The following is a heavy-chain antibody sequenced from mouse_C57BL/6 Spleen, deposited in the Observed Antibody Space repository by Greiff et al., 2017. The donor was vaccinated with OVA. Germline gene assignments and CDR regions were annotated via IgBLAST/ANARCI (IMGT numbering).Heavy chain of an antibody. Sequence: VQLQQPGAELVKPGASVKLSCKASGYTFTSYWMQWVKQRPGQGLEWIGEIDPSDSYTNYNQKFKGKATLTVDTSSSTAYMQLSSLTSEDSAVYYCARSYSNYVGDFDYWGQGTTLTVSS. CDR1: GYTFTSYW. D-gene: IGHD2-5*01. CDR3: ARSYSNYVGDFDY. CDR2: IDPSDSYT. J-gene: IGHJ2*01. V-gene: IGHV1-50*01.